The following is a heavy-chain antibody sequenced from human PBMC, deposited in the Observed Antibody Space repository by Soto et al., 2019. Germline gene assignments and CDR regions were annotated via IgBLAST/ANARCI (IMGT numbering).Heavy chain of an antibody. V-gene: IGHV6-1*01. CDR1: GDSVSSNSAG. J-gene: IGHJ4*02. CDR2: TYYRSKWYY. CDR3: ARDQRYSSRQRVFDY. D-gene: IGHD6-13*01. Sequence: PSQTLSLTCAITGDSVSSNSAGWSWVRRSPSRGLEWLGRTYYRSKWYYEYAVSVRGRITINPDTSKNQYSLQLNSVTPEDTAVYFCARDQRYSSRQRVFDYWGQGTLVTVSS.